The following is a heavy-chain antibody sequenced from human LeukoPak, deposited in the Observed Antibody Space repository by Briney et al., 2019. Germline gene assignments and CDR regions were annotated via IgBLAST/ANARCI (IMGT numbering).Heavy chain of an antibody. CDR3: ARFTPQGYGWGGYNRFNP. J-gene: IGHJ5*02. D-gene: IGHD3-16*01. V-gene: IGHV4-4*07. CDR1: GGSISSYY. Sequence: SETLSLTCTVSGGSISSYYWSWIRQPAGKGLEWIGRIYTSGSTNYNPSLKSRVTISVDTSKNQFSLNLTSVTAADTAVYYCARFTPQGYGWGGYNRFNPWGQGTLVTVSS. CDR2: IYTSGST.